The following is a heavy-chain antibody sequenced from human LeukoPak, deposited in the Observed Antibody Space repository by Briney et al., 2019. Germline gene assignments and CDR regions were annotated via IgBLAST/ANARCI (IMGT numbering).Heavy chain of an antibody. CDR2: INPNSGGT. CDR1: GYTFTGYY. D-gene: IGHD6-13*01. Sequence: ASVKVSCKASGYTFTGYYMHWVRQAPGQGPEWMGWINPNSGGTNYAQKFQGWVTMTRDTSISTAYMELSRLRSDDTAVYYCAREGIAEPDTNWFDPWGQGTLVTVSS. CDR3: AREGIAEPDTNWFDP. V-gene: IGHV1-2*04. J-gene: IGHJ5*02.